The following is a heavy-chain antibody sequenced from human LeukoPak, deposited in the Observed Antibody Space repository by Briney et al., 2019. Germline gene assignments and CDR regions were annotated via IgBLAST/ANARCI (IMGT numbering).Heavy chain of an antibody. CDR3: ASYDCSGGSCYSPHYYYYYMDV. J-gene: IGHJ6*03. Sequence: ASVKVSCKASGYTFTGYYMHWVRQAPGQGPEWMGWINPNSGGTSYALKFQGRVTMTSDTSISTAYMELSSLRSEDTAVYYCASYDCSGGSCYSPHYYYYYMDVWGKGTTVTISS. V-gene: IGHV1-2*02. CDR1: GYTFTGYY. D-gene: IGHD2-15*01. CDR2: INPNSGGT.